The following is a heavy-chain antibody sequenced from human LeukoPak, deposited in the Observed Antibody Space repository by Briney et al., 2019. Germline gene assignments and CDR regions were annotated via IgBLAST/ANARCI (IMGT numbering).Heavy chain of an antibody. J-gene: IGHJ4*02. CDR1: GFTFSIFG. D-gene: IGHD2-2*01. CDR3: ARDRGTTSSAGYYFDT. Sequence: GGSLRLSCAASGFTFSIFGMHWVRQAPVKGLEWVAIIWYDGSNKYYGDSVKGRFTVSRDNSKNTLHLQVNSLRAEDTAVYYCARDRGTTSSAGYYFDTWGQGALVTVSS. CDR2: IWYDGSNK. V-gene: IGHV3-33*01.